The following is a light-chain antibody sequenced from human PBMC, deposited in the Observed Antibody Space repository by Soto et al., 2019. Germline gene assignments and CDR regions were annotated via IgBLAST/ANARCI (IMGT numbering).Light chain of an antibody. J-gene: IGKJ2*01. CDR2: GAS. V-gene: IGKV3-20*01. Sequence: EIVLTQSPGTLSLSPGERATLSCRASQSVSGSYLAWYQQKPGQAPRLLISGASSRATGSPDRFSGSGSGTDFTLTISRLQAADLAVYYCQQYGDSPPYTFGQGTKLEIK. CDR1: QSVSGSY. CDR3: QQYGDSPPYT.